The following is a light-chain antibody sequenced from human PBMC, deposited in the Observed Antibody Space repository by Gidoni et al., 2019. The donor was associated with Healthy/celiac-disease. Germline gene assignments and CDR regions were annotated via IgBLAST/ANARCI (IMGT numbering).Light chain of an antibody. V-gene: IGKV3-15*01. CDR2: GAS. Sequence: IVLTQSPVTLSVSPGERATLSCRASQSVSSNLAWYQQKPGQAPRLLIFGASTRATGIPARFSGSGSGTEFTLTISSLQSEDFAIYYCHQYNNWPPRRTFGQGTKVEIK. CDR3: HQYNNWPPRRT. CDR1: QSVSSN. J-gene: IGKJ1*01.